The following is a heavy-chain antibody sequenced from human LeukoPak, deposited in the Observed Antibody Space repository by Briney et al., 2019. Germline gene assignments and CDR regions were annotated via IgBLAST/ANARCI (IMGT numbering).Heavy chain of an antibody. CDR3: ARYCSSTSCYYFDY. Sequence: PGGSLRLSCAASGFTVSSNYMSWVRQAPGKGLEWVSVIYSGGSTYYADSVKGRFTISRDNSKNTLYLQMNSPRAEDTAVYYCARYCSSTSCYYFDYWGQGTLVTVSS. CDR1: GFTVSSNY. J-gene: IGHJ4*02. V-gene: IGHV3-66*01. CDR2: IYSGGST. D-gene: IGHD2-2*01.